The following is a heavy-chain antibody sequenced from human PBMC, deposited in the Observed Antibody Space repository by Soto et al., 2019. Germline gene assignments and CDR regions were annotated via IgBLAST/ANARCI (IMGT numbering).Heavy chain of an antibody. CDR3: AKEKGSWVYGMDV. Sequence: VQLVESGGGVVQPGRSLRLSCAASGFIFNSYGMHWVRQAPGKGLEWVALISYDGSNKYYADSVKGRFTISRDNSKNTLYLLMNSLRAEDTAVYFCAKEKGSWVYGMDVWGQGTTVTVSS. J-gene: IGHJ6*02. CDR1: GFIFNSYG. V-gene: IGHV3-30*18. CDR2: ISYDGSNK. D-gene: IGHD6-13*01.